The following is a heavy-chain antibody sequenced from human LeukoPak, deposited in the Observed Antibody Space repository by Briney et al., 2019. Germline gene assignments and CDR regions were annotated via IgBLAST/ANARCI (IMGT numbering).Heavy chain of an antibody. CDR1: GFTFSSYS. CDR2: ISYDGSNK. Sequence: GGSLRPSCAASGFTFSSYSMNWVRQAPGKGLEWVAVISYDGSNKYYADSVKGRFTISRDNSKNTLYLQMNSLRAEDTAVYYCARDLRSGWHWPLTGDFDYWGQGTLVTVSS. D-gene: IGHD6-19*01. CDR3: ARDLRSGWHWPLTGDFDY. J-gene: IGHJ4*02. V-gene: IGHV3-30*03.